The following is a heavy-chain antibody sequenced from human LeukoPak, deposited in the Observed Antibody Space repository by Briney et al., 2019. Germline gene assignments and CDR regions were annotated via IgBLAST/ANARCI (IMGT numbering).Heavy chain of an antibody. Sequence: GASVKVSRKASGYTFTGYYMHWVRQAPGQGLEWMGWINPNSGGTNYAQKFQGRVTMTRDTSISTAYMELSRLRSDDTAVYYCAREATVTTTSTNDYWGQGTLVTVSS. J-gene: IGHJ4*02. V-gene: IGHV1-2*02. CDR2: INPNSGGT. D-gene: IGHD4-17*01. CDR3: AREATVTTTSTNDY. CDR1: GYTFTGYY.